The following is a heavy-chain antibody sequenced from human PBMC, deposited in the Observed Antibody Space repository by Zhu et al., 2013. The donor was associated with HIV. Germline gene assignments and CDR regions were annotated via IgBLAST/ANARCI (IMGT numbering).Heavy chain of an antibody. Sequence: QVQLVQSGAEVKKPGSSVKVSCKASGGTFSSYAISWVRQAPGQGLEWMGGIIPIFGTANYAQKFQGRVTITADESTSTAYMELSSLRSEDTAVYYCARDEEGRIQLWLPFDYYGMDVWGQGTTVTVSS. CDR3: ARDEEGRIQLWLPFDYYGMDV. D-gene: IGHD5-18*01. J-gene: IGHJ6*02. CDR2: IIPIFGTA. CDR1: GGTFSSYA. V-gene: IGHV1-69*01.